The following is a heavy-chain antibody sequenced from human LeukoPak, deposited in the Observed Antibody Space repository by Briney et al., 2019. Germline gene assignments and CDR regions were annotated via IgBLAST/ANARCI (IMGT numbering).Heavy chain of an antibody. CDR1: GFIFNNYA. CDR3: AKDNRRHYTSGPNPDSLH. J-gene: IGHJ4*02. V-gene: IGHV3-9*01. CDR2: ISWNSGSI. Sequence: GGSLRLSCADSGFIFNNYAMHWVRQPPGKGLEWVSGISWNSGSIDYADSVKGRFTISRDNAKNSLYLQMNSLRVEDTAFYYCAKDNRRHYTSGPNPDSLHWGQGALVTVSS. D-gene: IGHD6-19*01.